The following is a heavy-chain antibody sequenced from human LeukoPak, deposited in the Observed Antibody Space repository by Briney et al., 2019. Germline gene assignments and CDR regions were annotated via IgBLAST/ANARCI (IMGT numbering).Heavy chain of an antibody. CDR2: IYTSGST. J-gene: IGHJ5*02. Sequence: SGTLSLTCTVSGGSISSGSYYWSWIRQPAGKGLAWIGRIYTSGSTYYNPSLKSRVTISVDTSKNQFSLKLSSVTAADTAVYYCARPVPSRLGWFDPWGQGTLVTVSS. CDR1: GGSISSGSYY. V-gene: IGHV4-61*02. D-gene: IGHD1-1*01. CDR3: ARPVPSRLGWFDP.